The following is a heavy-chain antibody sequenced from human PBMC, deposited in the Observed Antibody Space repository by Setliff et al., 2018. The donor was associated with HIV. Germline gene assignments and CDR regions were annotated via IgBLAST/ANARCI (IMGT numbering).Heavy chain of an antibody. CDR3: ARRWGDILTGPDAFDI. V-gene: IGHV4-38-2*01. CDR2: IYHSGSS. CDR1: GYSISSGYY. D-gene: IGHD3-9*01. Sequence: PSETLSLTCAVSGYSISSGYYWGWIRQPPGKGLEWIGNIYHSGSSCSNPSLRSRITLSIDTSKNHFSLKLRSLTAADTAVYYCARRWGDILTGPDAFDIWGQGTMVTVSS. J-gene: IGHJ3*02.